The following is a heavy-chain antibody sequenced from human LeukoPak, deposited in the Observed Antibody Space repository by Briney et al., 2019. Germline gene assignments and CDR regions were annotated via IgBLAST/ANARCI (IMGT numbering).Heavy chain of an antibody. D-gene: IGHD6-13*01. Sequence: ASVKVSCKASGHTFTGYYMHWVRQAPGQGLEWMGWINPNSGGTNYAHKFQDRVTMTRDTSINTAYMELSNLRSDDTAVYFCARELGVAAAGPLDYWGQGTLVTVSS. CDR3: ARELGVAAAGPLDY. CDR2: INPNSGGT. J-gene: IGHJ4*02. CDR1: GHTFTGYY. V-gene: IGHV1-2*02.